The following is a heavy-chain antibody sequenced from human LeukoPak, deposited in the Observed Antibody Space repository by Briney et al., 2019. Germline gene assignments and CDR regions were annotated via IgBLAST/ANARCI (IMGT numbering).Heavy chain of an antibody. D-gene: IGHD1-26*01. V-gene: IGHV4-34*01. Sequence: SETLSLTCAVYGGSFSGYYWSWIRQPPGKGLEWIGEINHSGSTNYNPSLKSRVTISVDTSKNQFSLKLTSVTAAGTAIYYCARESGAFCPFGFWGQGTLVTVSS. J-gene: IGHJ4*02. CDR2: INHSGST. CDR1: GGSFSGYY. CDR3: ARESGAFCPFGF.